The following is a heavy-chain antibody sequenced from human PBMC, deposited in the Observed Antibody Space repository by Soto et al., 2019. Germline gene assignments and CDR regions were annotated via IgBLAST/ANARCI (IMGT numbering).Heavy chain of an antibody. D-gene: IGHD4-17*01. CDR1: GFSLRNSGVG. CDR3: AHLTTGGFDFDY. CDR2: FYWDDDK. V-gene: IGHV2-5*02. Sequence: QITLKESGPTLVKPTQTLTLTCTFSGFSLRNSGVGVGWIRQPPGKALEWLALFYWDDDKRYSPSLKSRLTITKDPAKHPVALTMTNMDPVHTATYYCAHLTTGGFDFDYRGQGTLVTASS. J-gene: IGHJ4*02.